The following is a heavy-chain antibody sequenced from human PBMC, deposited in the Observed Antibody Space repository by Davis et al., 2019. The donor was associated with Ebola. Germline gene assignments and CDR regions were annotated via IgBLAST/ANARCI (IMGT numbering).Heavy chain of an antibody. J-gene: IGHJ4*02. CDR2: ISTTSSAI. V-gene: IGHV3-48*02. CDR1: GFAFSSYS. D-gene: IGHD6-6*01. CDR3: LVRYLDY. Sequence: PGGSLRLSCAASGFAFSSYSMNWVRQAPGKGLEWVSYISTTSSAIYYTDSVKGRFTVSRDNAKNSLYLQMNSLRDEDTAVYYCLVRYLDYWGQGTLVTVSS.